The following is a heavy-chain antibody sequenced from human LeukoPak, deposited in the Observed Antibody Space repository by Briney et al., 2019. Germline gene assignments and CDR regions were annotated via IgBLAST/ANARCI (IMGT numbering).Heavy chain of an antibody. J-gene: IGHJ4*02. D-gene: IGHD3-3*01. Sequence: ASVKVSCKASGYTFTSYGISWVRQAPGQGLEWMGWISGYNGNTHYAQKLQGRVTMTTGTSASTAYLELRSLRSDDTAVYFCSRDYYDFWTGYSYTLEHWGQGTLVTVSS. CDR1: GYTFTSYG. V-gene: IGHV1-18*01. CDR2: ISGYNGNT. CDR3: SRDYYDFWTGYSYTLEH.